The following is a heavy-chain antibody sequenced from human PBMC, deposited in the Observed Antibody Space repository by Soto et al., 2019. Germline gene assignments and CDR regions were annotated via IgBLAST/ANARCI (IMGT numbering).Heavy chain of an antibody. CDR3: AHRLEWLVYDY. V-gene: IGHV2-5*02. J-gene: IGHJ4*02. Sequence: QITLKESGPTLVKPTQTLTLTCTFSGFSLSTSGVGVGWIRQPPGKALECLALIYWDDDKRYSPSLKSRLTITKDTSKNQVVLTMTNIDPVDTATYYCAHRLEWLVYDYWGQGTLVTVSS. CDR1: GFSLSTSGVG. CDR2: IYWDDDK. D-gene: IGHD6-19*01.